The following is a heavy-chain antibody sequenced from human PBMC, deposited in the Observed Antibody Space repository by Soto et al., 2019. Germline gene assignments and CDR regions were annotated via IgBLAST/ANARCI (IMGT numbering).Heavy chain of an antibody. CDR2: IYYSGKI. J-gene: IGHJ6*02. Sequence: QVQLHESGPGLVKPSETLSLTCSVSGDSISTFYWSWIRQPPGKGLEWIGYIYYSGKINYNPSLKSRVSISVDTSKNQFSLKLTSVTAADTAVYYCARTXXEXXXSXDYYYYYGLDVWGQGTTVTVSS. CDR3: ARTXXEXXXSXDYYYYYGLDV. CDR1: GDSISTFY. V-gene: IGHV4-59*01.